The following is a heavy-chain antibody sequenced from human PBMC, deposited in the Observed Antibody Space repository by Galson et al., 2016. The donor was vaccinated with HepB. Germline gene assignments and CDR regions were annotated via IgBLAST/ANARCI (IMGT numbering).Heavy chain of an antibody. J-gene: IGHJ5*02. CDR3: ARESATTGWFDP. V-gene: IGHV4-39*07. CDR2: IYYSGES. Sequence: SETLSLTCTVSGASISSSTYYWDWIRQPPGKGLEWIGSIYYSGESYYNPSLRSRVTISVDTSKNQFSLNVNSVTAADTAVYYCARESATTGWFDPWGQGTLVTVSS. D-gene: IGHD2-8*02. CDR1: GASISSSTYY.